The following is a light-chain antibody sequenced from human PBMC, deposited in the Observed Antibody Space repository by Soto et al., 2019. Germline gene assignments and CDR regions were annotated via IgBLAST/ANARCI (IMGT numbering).Light chain of an antibody. CDR2: DAS. V-gene: IGKV3-11*01. J-gene: IGKJ2*01. CDR3: QHRSNWYT. Sequence: EIVLTQSPATVSLSPGERVSLSCRASQSVDRYLAWYQHKPGQAPRLLIYDASNRATGVPGRFSGSGSGTDFTLTSSSLEPDDFAVYYCQHRSNWYTFGQGTKVDIK. CDR1: QSVDRY.